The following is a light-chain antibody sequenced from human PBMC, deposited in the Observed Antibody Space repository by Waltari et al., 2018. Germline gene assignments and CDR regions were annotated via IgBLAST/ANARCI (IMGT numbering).Light chain of an antibody. CDR2: VNSDGSH. J-gene: IGLJ3*02. CDR1: SGHSSTI. Sequence: QLVLTQSPSASASLGASVKLTCTLSSGHSSTIIAWLQKQPEKGPRYLMKVNSDGSHSKGDEIPDRFSGSSSGAERYLTISSLQSEDEADYYCQTGGHGTWVFGGGTKLTVL. CDR3: QTGGHGTWV. V-gene: IGLV4-69*01.